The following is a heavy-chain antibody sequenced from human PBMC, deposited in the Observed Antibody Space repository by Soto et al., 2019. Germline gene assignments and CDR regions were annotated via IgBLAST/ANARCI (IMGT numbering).Heavy chain of an antibody. CDR3: ATMGTPATGLYYFDY. D-gene: IGHD5-18*01. CDR1: GGSVSRGSYF. CDR2: ISYSGST. V-gene: IGHV4-30-4*08. J-gene: IGHJ4*02. Sequence: SETLSLTCTVSGGSVSRGSYFWSWVRQPPGKGLEWIGFISYSGSTYYSLSLKSQVTISVDTSKNQFSLNLSFVTAADTAVYYCATMGTPATGLYYFDYWGQGTLVTVSS.